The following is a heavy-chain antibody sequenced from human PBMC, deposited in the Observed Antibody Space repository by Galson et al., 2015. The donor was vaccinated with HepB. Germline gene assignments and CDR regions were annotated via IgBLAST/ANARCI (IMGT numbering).Heavy chain of an antibody. CDR2: MYYSGST. CDR1: ISSSTYY. Sequence: ISSSTYYWGWIRQPPGKGLEWIGSMYYSGSTYYNPSLKSRITISVDTSKNLFSLNLRSVTAADTAVYYCTRSSDVVSTYYWGQGTLVTVSS. CDR3: TRSSDVVSTYY. J-gene: IGHJ4*02. V-gene: IGHV4-39*01. D-gene: IGHD5/OR15-5a*01.